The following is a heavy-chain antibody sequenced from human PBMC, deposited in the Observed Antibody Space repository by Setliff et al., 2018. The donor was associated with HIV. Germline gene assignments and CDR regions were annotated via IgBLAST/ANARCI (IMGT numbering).Heavy chain of an antibody. CDR1: GASIKSGGYY. Sequence: SETLSLTCTVSGASIKSGGYYWSWIRQTAGKGLEWIGHIYNSGKTNYNPSLESRVSISVDTSKNHFSLKLSSVTAADTAVYYCARGFSGYYGSGSPGIWGQGTLVTVSS. D-gene: IGHD3-10*01. CDR2: IYNSGKT. V-gene: IGHV4-61*09. CDR3: ARGFSGYYGSGSPGI. J-gene: IGHJ4*02.